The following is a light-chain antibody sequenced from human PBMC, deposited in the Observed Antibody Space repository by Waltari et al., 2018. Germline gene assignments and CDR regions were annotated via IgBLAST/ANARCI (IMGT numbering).Light chain of an antibody. V-gene: IGKV2-30*02. CDR3: MQGTHWPWT. CDR1: HSLVHSDGNTY. CDR2: KVS. Sequence: DVVMTQSPLSLPVTLGQPAATSCKSRHSLVHSDGNTYLNWFQQRPGQSPRRLIYKVSNRDSGVPDRFSGSGSGTDFTLKISRVEAEDVGVYYCMQGTHWPWTCGQGTNVEFK. J-gene: IGKJ1*01.